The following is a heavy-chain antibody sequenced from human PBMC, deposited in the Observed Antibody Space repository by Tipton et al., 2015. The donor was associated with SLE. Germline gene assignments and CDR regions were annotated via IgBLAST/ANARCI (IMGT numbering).Heavy chain of an antibody. Sequence: GSLRLSCAASGFTFSSYSMNWVRQAPGKGLEWVSSIRSIISYIYYADSVKGRFTISRDNAKNSLYLQMNSLRAEETAVYYCARHTGDMALDYWGQGTLVTVSS. CDR1: GFTFSSYS. D-gene: IGHD3-16*01. V-gene: IGHV3-21*01. CDR2: IRSIISYI. CDR3: ARHTGDMALDY. J-gene: IGHJ4*02.